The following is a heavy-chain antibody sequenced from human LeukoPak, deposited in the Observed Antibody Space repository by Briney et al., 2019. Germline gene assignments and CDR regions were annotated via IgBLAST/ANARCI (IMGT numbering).Heavy chain of an antibody. CDR3: AKTTAGNSSGRYPGWPVDY. D-gene: IGHD6-19*01. V-gene: IGHV3-23*01. Sequence: GGSLRLSCAASGFTFNSYAMTWVRQAPGKGLEWVSHVSGSGGITYYADSVKGRFTISRDNSKNTLYLQMNSLRAEDTAVYYCAKTTAGNSSGRYPGWPVDYWGQGTLVTVSS. CDR1: GFTFNSYA. J-gene: IGHJ4*02. CDR2: VSGSGGIT.